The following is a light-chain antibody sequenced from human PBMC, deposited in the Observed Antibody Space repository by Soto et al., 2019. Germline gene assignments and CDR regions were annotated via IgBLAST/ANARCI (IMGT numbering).Light chain of an antibody. J-gene: IGLJ1*01. Sequence: QSVLTQPASVSGSPGQSITISCTGTSSDIGDYNYVSWYQQRPGKAPKLMIYEVSNRPSGVSNRFSGSKSGNTASLTISGLQAEDEADYYCNSYTSSSTYVFGTYVFGTGTKATVL. V-gene: IGLV2-14*01. CDR2: EVS. CDR3: NSYTSSSTYVFGTYV. CDR1: SSDIGDYNY.